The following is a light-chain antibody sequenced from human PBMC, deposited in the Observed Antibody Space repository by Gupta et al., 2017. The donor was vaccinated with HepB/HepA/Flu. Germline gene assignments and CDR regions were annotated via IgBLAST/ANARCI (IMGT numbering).Light chain of an antibody. CDR2: SNN. V-gene: IGLV1-44*01. J-gene: IGLJ1*01. CDR1: SSNIGSNT. CDR3: AAWDDSLNGV. Sequence: QSVLTQPPSASGTPGQRVTISCSGSSSNIGSNTVNWYQQHPGTAPELLIYSNNQRPPAVPDRFSGSKSGTSASLAISGLQTEDEADYYCAAWDDSLNGVFGTGTKVTVL.